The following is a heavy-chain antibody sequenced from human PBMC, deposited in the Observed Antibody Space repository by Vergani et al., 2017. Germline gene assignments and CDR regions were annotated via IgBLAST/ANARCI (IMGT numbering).Heavy chain of an antibody. V-gene: IGHV4-34*01. CDR1: GGSFSGYY. CDR3: ARDGYYCSSTSCYKWFDP. J-gene: IGHJ5*02. D-gene: IGHD2-2*02. Sequence: QVQLQQWGAGLLKPSETLSLTCAVYGGSFSGYYWSWIRQHPGKGLEWIGYIYYSGSTYYNPSLKSRVTISVDTSKNQFSLKLSSVTAADTAVYYCARDGYYCSSTSCYKWFDPWGQGTLVTVSS. CDR2: IYYSGST.